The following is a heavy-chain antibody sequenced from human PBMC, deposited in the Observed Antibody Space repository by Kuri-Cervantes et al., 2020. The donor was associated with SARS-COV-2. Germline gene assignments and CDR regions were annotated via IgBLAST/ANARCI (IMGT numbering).Heavy chain of an antibody. CDR2: IIPIFGTA. CDR3: ARYTRYSSSWYGAYYYYYGMDV. J-gene: IGHJ6*02. CDR1: GGTFSRYA. Sequence: SSVPVSRKDSGGTFSRYAIRWVEQAPGQGIEWMGGIIPIFGTANYAQKLQGRDTITADESPSTAYMELSSLRSEDTAVYYCARYTRYSSSWYGAYYYYYGMDVWGQGTTVTVSS. D-gene: IGHD6-13*01. V-gene: IGHV1-69*13.